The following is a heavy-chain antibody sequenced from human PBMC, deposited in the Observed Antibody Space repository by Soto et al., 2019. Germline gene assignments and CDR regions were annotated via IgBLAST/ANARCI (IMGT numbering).Heavy chain of an antibody. D-gene: IGHD2-21*02. Sequence: QVQLVQSGAEVKKPGASVKVSCKASGYTFTSYDITWVRQATGQGPEWMGWMNPNSGDTHYAQTFQGRVTMTRNTAISTANMELSSLRSEDTAMYYCARWYGGNSGDYWGQGTLVTVSS. J-gene: IGHJ4*02. V-gene: IGHV1-8*01. CDR2: MNPNSGDT. CDR3: ARWYGGNSGDY. CDR1: GYTFTSYD.